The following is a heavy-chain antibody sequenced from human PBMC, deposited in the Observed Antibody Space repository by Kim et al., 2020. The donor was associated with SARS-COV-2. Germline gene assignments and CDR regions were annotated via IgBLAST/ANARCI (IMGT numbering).Heavy chain of an antibody. V-gene: IGHV4-34*01. D-gene: IGHD6-19*01. CDR3: ARGFYSSGDYYFDY. CDR2: INHSGST. J-gene: IGHJ4*02. CDR1: GGSFSGYY. Sequence: SETLSLTCAVYGGSFSGYYWSWIRQPPGKGLEWIGEINHSGSTNYNPSLKSRVTISVDTSKNQFSLKLSSVTAADTAVYYCARGFYSSGDYYFDYWGQGTLVTVSS.